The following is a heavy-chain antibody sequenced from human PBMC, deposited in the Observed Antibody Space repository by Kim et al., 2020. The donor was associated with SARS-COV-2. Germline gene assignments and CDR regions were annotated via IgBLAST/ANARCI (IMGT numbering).Heavy chain of an antibody. CDR3: ARSGSRAGKIYYFDY. CDR1: GGTFISYA. D-gene: IGHD7-27*01. V-gene: IGHV1-69*04. CDR2: IIPILGIA. Sequence: SVKVSCKASGGTFISYAISWVRQAPGQGLEWMGRIIPILGIANYAQKFQGRVTITADKSTSTAYMELSSLTSEDTAVYYCARSGSRAGKIYYFDYWGQGTMATVSP. J-gene: IGHJ4*02.